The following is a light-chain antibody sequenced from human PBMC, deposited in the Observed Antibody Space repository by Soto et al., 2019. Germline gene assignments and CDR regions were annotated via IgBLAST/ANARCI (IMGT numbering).Light chain of an antibody. Sequence: QSVLTQPPSVSGAPGQRVTISCTGSSSNIGAGYNVHWYQQVPGTAPKLLIYGDSNRPSGVPDRFSGSKSGTSASLAITGLHADDEADYYCQSSDSSLSARLFGGGTKLTVL. CDR2: GDS. CDR3: QSSDSSLSARL. J-gene: IGLJ3*02. CDR1: SSNIGAGYN. V-gene: IGLV1-40*01.